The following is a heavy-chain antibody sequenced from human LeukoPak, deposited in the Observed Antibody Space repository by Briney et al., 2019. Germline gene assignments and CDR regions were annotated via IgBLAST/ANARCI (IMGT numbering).Heavy chain of an antibody. V-gene: IGHV3-11*06. D-gene: IGHD6-13*01. J-gene: IGHJ4*02. CDR1: TFTFSDYY. Sequence: PGGSLRLSCTASTFTFSDYYMAWIRQAPGKGLEWVSSISPGSSYKYFADSVKGRFTISRDDAKNSLYLQMNSLRAEDTAVYYCASSIAAAGTGYWGQGTLVTVSS. CDR3: ASSIAAAGTGY. CDR2: ISPGSSYK.